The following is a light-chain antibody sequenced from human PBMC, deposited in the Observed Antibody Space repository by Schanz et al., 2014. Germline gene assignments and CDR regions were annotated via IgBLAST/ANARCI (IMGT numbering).Light chain of an antibody. CDR1: QSVSSSY. CDR2: GAS. Sequence: EIVLTQSPGTLSLSPGERATLSCRASQSVSSSYLAWYQQKPGQAPRLIIYGASSRATGIPDRFSGSGSGTDFTLTISRLDPEDFAVYYCQQYGSSALTFGGGTKVEIK. J-gene: IGKJ4*01. CDR3: QQYGSSALT. V-gene: IGKV3-20*01.